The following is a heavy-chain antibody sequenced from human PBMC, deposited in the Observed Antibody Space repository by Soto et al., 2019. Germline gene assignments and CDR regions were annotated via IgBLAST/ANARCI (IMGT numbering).Heavy chain of an antibody. CDR3: ARPYYDILTGYPEYFQH. J-gene: IGHJ1*01. Sequence: EVQLLESGGGLVQPGGSLRLSCAASGFTFSSYAMSWVRQAPGKGLERVSAISGSGGGTYYADSVKGRFTISRDNSKNTLYLQMNSLRAEDTAVYYCARPYYDILTGYPEYFQHWGQGTLVTVSS. CDR1: GFTFSSYA. CDR2: ISGSGGGT. D-gene: IGHD3-9*01. V-gene: IGHV3-23*01.